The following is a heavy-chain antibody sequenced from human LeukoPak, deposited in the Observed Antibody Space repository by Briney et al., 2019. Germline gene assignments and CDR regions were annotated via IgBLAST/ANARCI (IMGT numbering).Heavy chain of an antibody. CDR1: GGSISRSSNY. CDR3: ARLLCAMDV. Sequence: PSETLSLTCTVSGGSISRSSNYWGWIRQPTGKGLEWIGSIYFRGSSYYNPSLRSRVTISVDTSKNQFSLRLTSVTAADTAVYYCARLLCAMDVWGQGTTVTVSS. J-gene: IGHJ6*02. CDR2: IYFRGSS. D-gene: IGHD2-2*01. V-gene: IGHV4-39*01.